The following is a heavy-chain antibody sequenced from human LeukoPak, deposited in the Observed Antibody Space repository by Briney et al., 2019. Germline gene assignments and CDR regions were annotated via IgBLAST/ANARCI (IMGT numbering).Heavy chain of an antibody. J-gene: IGHJ2*01. Sequence: PSETLSLTCTVSGGSISSYYRSWIRQPPGKGLEWIGYIYYSGSTNYNPSLKSRVTISVDTSKNQFSLKLSSVTAADTAVYYCARVGRVTMIVVVKPNWYFDLWGRGTLVTVSS. CDR1: GGSISSYY. V-gene: IGHV4-59*01. CDR3: ARVGRVTMIVVVKPNWYFDL. D-gene: IGHD3-22*01. CDR2: IYYSGST.